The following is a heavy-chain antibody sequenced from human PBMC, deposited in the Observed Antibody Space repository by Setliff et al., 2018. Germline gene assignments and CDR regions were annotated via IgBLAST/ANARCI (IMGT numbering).Heavy chain of an antibody. D-gene: IGHD6-13*01. CDR1: GDSIRNYGHY. CDR2: IYNTGIT. CDR3: ARLSASSSWSSDY. J-gene: IGHJ4*02. V-gene: IGHV4-39*01. Sequence: PSETLSLTCNVSGDSIRNYGHYWAWIRQPPGKGLEWIGYIYNTGITYYNPSLKSRVTISVDTPKNQFSLKLSSVTAADTAVYYCARLSASSSWSSDYWGQGTLVTVSS.